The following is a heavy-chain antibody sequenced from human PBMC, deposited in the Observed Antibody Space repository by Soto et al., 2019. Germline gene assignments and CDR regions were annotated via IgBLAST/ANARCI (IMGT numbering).Heavy chain of an antibody. J-gene: IGHJ3*02. CDR3: AGDGYGGGIPFDI. CDR1: GFTFSIYG. Sequence: QVQLVESGGGVVQPGRSLRLSCAASGFTFSIYGMHWVRQAPGKGLEWVAAIRDDGSNKYYADSVKGRFTISRDNSKNTVYLQMNSLRAEDTAVYYCAGDGYGGGIPFDIWGQGTMVTVSS. D-gene: IGHD4-17*01. V-gene: IGHV3-33*01. CDR2: IRDDGSNK.